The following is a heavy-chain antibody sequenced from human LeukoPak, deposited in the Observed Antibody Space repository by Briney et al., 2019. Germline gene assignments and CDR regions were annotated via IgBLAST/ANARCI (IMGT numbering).Heavy chain of an antibody. CDR1: GGSISSYY. CDR3: ARTTEGGYTYGYFYYYYMDV. J-gene: IGHJ6*03. V-gene: IGHV4-4*07. D-gene: IGHD5-18*01. Sequence: KTSETLSLTCTVSGGSISSYYWSWIRQPAGKGLEWIGRIYTNGNTNYNPSLKSRVTMSVDTSKNQFSLKLSSVTAADTAVYYCARTTEGGYTYGYFYYYYMDVWGKGTTVTISS. CDR2: IYTNGNT.